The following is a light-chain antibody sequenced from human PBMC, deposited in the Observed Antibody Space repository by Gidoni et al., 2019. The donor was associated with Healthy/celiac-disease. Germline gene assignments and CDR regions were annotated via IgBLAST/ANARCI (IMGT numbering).Light chain of an antibody. V-gene: IGKV3-11*01. J-gene: IGKJ5*01. Sequence: EIVLTQSPATLSLSPGERATLSGMASQSVRSYLAWYQQKPGQAPRLLIYDASNSATGIPARFSGSGSGTDFTLTISSLEPEDFAVYYCQQRSNWPITFGQGTRLEIK. CDR1: QSVRSY. CDR2: DAS. CDR3: QQRSNWPIT.